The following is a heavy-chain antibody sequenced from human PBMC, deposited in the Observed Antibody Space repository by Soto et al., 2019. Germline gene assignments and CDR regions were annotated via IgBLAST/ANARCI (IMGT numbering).Heavy chain of an antibody. CDR3: ASVLYDSSGYEPPFDY. V-gene: IGHV1-69*01. D-gene: IGHD3-22*01. Sequence: QVQLVQSGAEVKKPGSSVKVSCKASGGTFSSYAISWVRQAPGRGLEWMGGIIPIFGTANYAQKFQGRVTITADESTSTAYMELSSLRSEDTAVYYCASVLYDSSGYEPPFDYWGQGTLVTVSS. J-gene: IGHJ4*02. CDR2: IIPIFGTA. CDR1: GGTFSSYA.